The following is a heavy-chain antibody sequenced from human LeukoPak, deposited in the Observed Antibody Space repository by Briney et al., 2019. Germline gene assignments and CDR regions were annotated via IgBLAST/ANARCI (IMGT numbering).Heavy chain of an antibody. CDR3: AKDTTHSGYSSSWYGASGY. CDR1: GFTFSSYA. D-gene: IGHD6-13*01. J-gene: IGHJ4*02. CDR2: ISGGGGST. Sequence: GGSLRLSCAASGFTFSSYAMSWVRQAPGKGLEWVSAISGGGGSTYYADSVKGRFTISRDNSKNTLYLQMNSLRAEDTAVYYCAKDTTHSGYSSSWYGASGYWGQGTLVTVSS. V-gene: IGHV3-23*01.